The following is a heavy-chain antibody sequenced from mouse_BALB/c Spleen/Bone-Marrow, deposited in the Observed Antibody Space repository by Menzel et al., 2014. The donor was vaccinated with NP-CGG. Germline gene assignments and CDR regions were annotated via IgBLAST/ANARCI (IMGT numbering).Heavy chain of an antibody. CDR1: GFTFSDYY. Sequence: EVMLVESGGGLVKPGGSLKLSCAASGFTFSDYYMYWVRQTPEKRLEWVATISDGGSYTYYPDSVKGRFTISRDNAKNNLYLQMSSLKSEDTAMYYWARGSSYFDYWGQGTTLTVSS. CDR3: ARGSSYFDY. J-gene: IGHJ2*01. CDR2: ISDGGSYT. D-gene: IGHD1-1*01. V-gene: IGHV5-4*02.